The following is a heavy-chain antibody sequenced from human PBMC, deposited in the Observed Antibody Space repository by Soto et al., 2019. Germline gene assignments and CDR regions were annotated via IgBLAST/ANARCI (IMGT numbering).Heavy chain of an antibody. J-gene: IGHJ4*02. CDR2: IYWDDDK. V-gene: IGHV2-5*02. Sequence: QITLKESGPTLVKPTQTLTLTCTFSGFSLSTSGVGVGWIRQAPGKALEWLALIYWDDDKRYSPSLRSRLTISKDPPKNQVVLTMTPMDPVDTAAYYCVHRHLQYSGNCVYVGYWGQGTLVTVSS. CDR3: VHRHLQYSGNCVYVGY. D-gene: IGHD1-7*01. CDR1: GFSLSTSGVG.